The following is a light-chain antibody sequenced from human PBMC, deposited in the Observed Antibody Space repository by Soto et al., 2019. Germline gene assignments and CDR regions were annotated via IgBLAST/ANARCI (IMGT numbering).Light chain of an antibody. CDR1: SSDVGTYDL. J-gene: IGLJ3*02. CDR3: CSYAGFSTLV. CDR2: EGT. Sequence: QSALTQPASVSGSPVQSVTISCTGSSSDVGTYDLVSWYQQHPGKAPKILIYEGTKRPSGVSNRFSGSKSGNTASLTISGLQAEDEADYFCCSYAGFSTLVFGGGTKLTVL. V-gene: IGLV2-23*01.